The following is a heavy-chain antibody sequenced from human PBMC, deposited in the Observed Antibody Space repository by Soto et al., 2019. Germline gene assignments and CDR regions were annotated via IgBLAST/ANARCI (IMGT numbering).Heavy chain of an antibody. CDR1: GYSISSDDV. V-gene: IGHV4-38-2*02. Sequence: PSKTLCLTCAASGYSISSDDVWGWLRQPPGRWLEWIGNIHHGGSSYNNPCLKSRVTISLDTTKNQFSLNLSCVTAADTAVYYCVREGHLWFDRWGQGTLVTVSS. J-gene: IGHJ5*02. CDR3: VREGHLWFDR. CDR2: IHHGGSS.